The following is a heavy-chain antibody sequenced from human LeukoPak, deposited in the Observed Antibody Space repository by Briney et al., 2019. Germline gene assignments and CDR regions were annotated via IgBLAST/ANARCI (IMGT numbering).Heavy chain of an antibody. CDR2: ISGSGGST. CDR3: ATARNFRFEY. D-gene: IGHD1-7*01. J-gene: IGHJ4*02. CDR1: GFTFSSYA. V-gene: IGHV3-23*01. Sequence: GGSLRLSCAASGFTFSSYAMSWVRQAPGKGLEWVSAISGSGGSTYYADSVKGRFTVSRDYAKSTLFLQMNNLRTEDTALYFCATARNFRFEYWGQGSLVIVSA.